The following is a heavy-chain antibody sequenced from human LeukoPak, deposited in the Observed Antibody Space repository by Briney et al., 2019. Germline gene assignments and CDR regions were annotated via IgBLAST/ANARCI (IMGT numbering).Heavy chain of an antibody. CDR3: ARVLHFDWLLYH. Sequence: GGSLRLSCAASGFXFSSYSMNWVRQAPGKGREWVSSISSSSSYIYYADSVKGRFTISRDNAKNSLYLQMNSLRAEDTAVYYCARVLHFDWLLYHWGQGTLVTVSS. J-gene: IGHJ5*02. D-gene: IGHD3-9*01. CDR1: GFXFSSYS. CDR2: ISSSSSYI. V-gene: IGHV3-21*01.